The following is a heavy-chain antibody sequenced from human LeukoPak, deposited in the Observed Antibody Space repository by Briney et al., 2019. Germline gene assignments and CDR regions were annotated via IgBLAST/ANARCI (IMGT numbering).Heavy chain of an antibody. CDR2: IYSGGST. V-gene: IGHV3-53*01. CDR1: GFTVSSNY. D-gene: IGHD1-26*01. CDR3: ARDRKVGATQDY. J-gene: IGHJ4*02. Sequence: GGSLRLSCAASGFTVSSNYMSWVRQAPGKGLEWVSVIYSGGSTYYADPVKGRFTISRDNSKNTLYLQMNSLRAEDTAVYYCARDRKVGATQDYWGQGTLVTVSS.